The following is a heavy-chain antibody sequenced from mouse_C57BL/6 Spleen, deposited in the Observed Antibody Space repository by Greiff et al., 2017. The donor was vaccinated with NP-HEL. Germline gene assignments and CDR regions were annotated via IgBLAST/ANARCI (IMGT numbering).Heavy chain of an antibody. CDR1: GFTFSSYG. CDR3: ARQGGYGSSHWYFDV. CDR2: ISSGGSYT. J-gene: IGHJ1*03. Sequence: EVMLVESGGDLVKPGGSLKLSCAASGFTFSSYGMSWVRQTPDKRLEWVATISSGGSYTYYPDSVKGRFTISRDNAKNTLYLQMSSLKSEDTAMYYCARQGGYGSSHWYFDVWGTGTTVTVSS. V-gene: IGHV5-6*01. D-gene: IGHD1-1*01.